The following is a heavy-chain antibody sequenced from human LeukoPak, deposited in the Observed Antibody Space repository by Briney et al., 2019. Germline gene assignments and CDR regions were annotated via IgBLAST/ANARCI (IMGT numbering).Heavy chain of an antibody. V-gene: IGHV3-7*01. CDR2: IRQDGNEK. CDR3: ATNRDWPFDY. J-gene: IGHJ4*02. Sequence: GGSLRLSCAASGFTFSSFWMTWVRQAPGKGLEWVANIRQDGNEKFYVDSVKGRFTISRDNARNSVYLQMSSLRAEDTAVYYCATNRDWPFDYWGQGTLVTVSS. D-gene: IGHD2-21*02. CDR1: GFTFSSFW.